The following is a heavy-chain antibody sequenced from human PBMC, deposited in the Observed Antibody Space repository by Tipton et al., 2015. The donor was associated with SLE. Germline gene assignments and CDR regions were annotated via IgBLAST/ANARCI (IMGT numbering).Heavy chain of an antibody. V-gene: IGHV1-18*01. CDR3: AREPLEERYYFDY. D-gene: IGHD5-24*01. J-gene: IGHJ4*02. CDR1: GYTFATYG. CDR2: IRVYNGNT. Sequence: QLVQSGAEVKETGASVKVSCKASGYTFATYGISWVRQAPGQGLEWMGWIRVYNGNTNSAQKLQGRITMTTDTPTSTAYMELRSLKPDDTAVYYCAREPLEERYYFDYWGQGTLVTVSS.